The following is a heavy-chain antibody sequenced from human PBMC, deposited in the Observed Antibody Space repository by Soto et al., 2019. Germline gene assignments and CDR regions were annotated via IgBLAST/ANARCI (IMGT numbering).Heavy chain of an antibody. CDR3: ARDGRYRYGSYSHYGMDV. Sequence: QIQLVQSGADVRKPGASVKVSCTASGYTFTTYAMHWVRQAPGQRPEWMGWINVDNGNTKYSQNFQGRVTITRDTSASTAYMELSGLTYVDTGVYFCARDGRYRYGSYSHYGMDVWGQGTTVIVSS. V-gene: IGHV1-3*01. J-gene: IGHJ6*02. CDR2: INVDNGNT. D-gene: IGHD3-16*02. CDR1: GYTFTTYA.